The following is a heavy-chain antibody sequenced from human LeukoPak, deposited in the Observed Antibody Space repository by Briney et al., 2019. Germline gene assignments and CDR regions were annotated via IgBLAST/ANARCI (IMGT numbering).Heavy chain of an antibody. V-gene: IGHV3-7*01. D-gene: IGHD5-12*01. CDR2: IKNDGSEK. J-gene: IGHJ4*02. Sequence: GGSLRLSCAAAGFPFSTYWITWVRQAPGKGLEWVANIKNDGSEKYYVDSVKGRFTISRDNAENSLFLQMNSLRVEDTAIYYCTRDSGLTGYDLMDYWGQGTLVTVSS. CDR1: GFPFSTYW. CDR3: TRDSGLTGYDLMDY.